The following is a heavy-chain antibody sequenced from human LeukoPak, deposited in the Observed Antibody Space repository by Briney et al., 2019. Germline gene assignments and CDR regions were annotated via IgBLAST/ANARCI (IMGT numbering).Heavy chain of an antibody. D-gene: IGHD6-13*01. CDR2: ISYDGSNK. Sequence: QPGGSLRLSCAASGFTFSSYGMHWVRQAPGKGLEWVAVISYDGSNKYYADSVKGRFTISRDNSKNTLYLQMNSLRAEDTAVYYCAKGEAAAGNSGMDVWGQGTTVTVSS. CDR3: AKGEAAAGNSGMDV. V-gene: IGHV3-30*18. J-gene: IGHJ6*02. CDR1: GFTFSSYG.